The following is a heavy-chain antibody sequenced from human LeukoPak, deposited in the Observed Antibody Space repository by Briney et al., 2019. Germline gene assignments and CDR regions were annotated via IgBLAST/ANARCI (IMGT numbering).Heavy chain of an antibody. J-gene: IGHJ4*02. CDR2: ISYDGSNK. Sequence: GGSLRLSCAASGFTFSSYAMHWVRQAPGKGLEWVAVISYDGSNKYYADSVKGRFTISRDNSKNTLYLQMNSLRAEDTAVYYCARGDYVWGSYRYPIDYWGQGTLVTVSP. CDR1: GFTFSSYA. CDR3: ARGDYVWGSYRYPIDY. V-gene: IGHV3-30-3*01. D-gene: IGHD3-16*02.